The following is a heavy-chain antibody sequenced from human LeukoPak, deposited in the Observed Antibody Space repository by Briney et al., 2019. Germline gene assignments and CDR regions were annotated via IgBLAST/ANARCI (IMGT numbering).Heavy chain of an antibody. J-gene: IGHJ4*02. D-gene: IGHD3-10*01. Sequence: GESLKISCKASGYIFTNYWIGWVRQMPGEGLEWMGVIYPGDSDTSYSPSFQGHVTFSVDKSISTAYLQWSSLKASDTAMYYCARDFGSGSDPFNYWGQGTLVTVSS. CDR2: IYPGDSDT. CDR3: ARDFGSGSDPFNY. CDR1: GYIFTNYW. V-gene: IGHV5-51*01.